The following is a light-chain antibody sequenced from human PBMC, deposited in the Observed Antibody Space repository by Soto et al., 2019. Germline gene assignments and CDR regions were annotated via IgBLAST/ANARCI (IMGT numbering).Light chain of an antibody. CDR2: EVR. CDR3: SAYTTSRTLLYV. CDR1: SSDIGGYSY. J-gene: IGLJ1*01. Sequence: QSALTQPASVSGSPGQSSTISCIGTSSDIGGYSYVSWYQQHPGKAPKLMIYEVRNRPSGVSNRFSGSKSGNTASLNLSGLQADDEADYYCSAYTTSRTLLYVFGTGTKVTVL. V-gene: IGLV2-14*01.